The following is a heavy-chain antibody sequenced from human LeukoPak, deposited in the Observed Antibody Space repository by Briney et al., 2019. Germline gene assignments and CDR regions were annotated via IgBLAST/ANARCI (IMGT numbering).Heavy chain of an antibody. CDR3: ARACLIVGCRNVGFDP. D-gene: IGHD1-26*01. Sequence: PSETLSLTCTVSGVSISSYYWSWIRQPPGKGLEWIGYIYYSGSTNYNPSLKSRVTISVDTSKNQFSLKLSSVTAADTAVYYCARACLIVGCRNVGFDPWGQGTLVTVSS. J-gene: IGHJ5*02. CDR2: IYYSGST. V-gene: IGHV4-59*01. CDR1: GVSISSYY.